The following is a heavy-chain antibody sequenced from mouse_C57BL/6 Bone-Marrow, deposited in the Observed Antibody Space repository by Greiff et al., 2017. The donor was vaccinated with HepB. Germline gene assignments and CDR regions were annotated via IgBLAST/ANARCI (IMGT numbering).Heavy chain of an antibody. CDR1: GYTFTSYG. V-gene: IGHV1-81*01. J-gene: IGHJ2*01. CDR2: IYPRSGNT. CDR3: ARRPPRNFDY. Sequence: VKLQESGAELARPGASVKLSCKASGYTFTSYGISWVKQRTGQGLEWIGEIYPRSGNTYYNEKFKGKATLTADKSSSTAYMELRSLTSEDSAVYFCARRPPRNFDYWGQGTTLTVSS.